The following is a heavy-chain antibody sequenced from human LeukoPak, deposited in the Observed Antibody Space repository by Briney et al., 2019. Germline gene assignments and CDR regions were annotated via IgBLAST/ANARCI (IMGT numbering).Heavy chain of an antibody. CDR1: GFMFTNYG. D-gene: IGHD4-11*01. V-gene: IGHV3-30*02. Sequence: GGSLRLSCIASGFMFTNYGMHWVRQAPGKGLEWVAFIQNDGSNKYYADSVKGRFTISRDNSKNTLYLQMNSLRAEDTAVYYGTVTDFDYWGQGTLVTVSS. J-gene: IGHJ4*02. CDR2: IQNDGSNK. CDR3: TVTDFDY.